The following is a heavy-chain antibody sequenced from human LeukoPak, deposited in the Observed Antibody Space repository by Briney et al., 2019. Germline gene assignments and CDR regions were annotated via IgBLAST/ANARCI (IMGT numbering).Heavy chain of an antibody. Sequence: GRSLRLSCAVSAFTPSDYSLNWVSQAPGKGLEWVSYISTSSNYIYYADSVKGRFTISRDNAKNSLYLQMNSLRDEDTAVYYCARDSAYSFDYWGQGTLVTVSS. CDR1: AFTPSDYS. CDR2: ISTSSNYI. D-gene: IGHD4-11*01. CDR3: ARDSAYSFDY. V-gene: IGHV3-48*02. J-gene: IGHJ4*02.